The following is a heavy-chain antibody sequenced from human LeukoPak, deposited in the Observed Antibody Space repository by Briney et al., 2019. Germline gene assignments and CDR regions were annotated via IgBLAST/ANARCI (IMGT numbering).Heavy chain of an antibody. D-gene: IGHD1-26*01. CDR2: IYHSGST. V-gene: IGHV4-38-2*02. CDR1: GYSISSGYY. J-gene: IGHJ4*02. CDR3: ALYSGSYY. Sequence: SETLSLTCTVSGYSISSGYYWGWIRQPPGKGLEWIGSIYHSGSTYYNPSLKSRVTISVDTSKNQFSLKLSSVTAADTAVYYCALYSGSYYWGQGTLVTVSS.